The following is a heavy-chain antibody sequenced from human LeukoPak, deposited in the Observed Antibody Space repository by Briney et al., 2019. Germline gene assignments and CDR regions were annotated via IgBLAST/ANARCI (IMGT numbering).Heavy chain of an antibody. CDR3: AKGDFPGP. CDR2: IRYDESNK. D-gene: IGHD3/OR15-3a*01. CDR1: GFTFSSYG. V-gene: IGHV3-30*02. J-gene: IGHJ5*02. Sequence: PGGSLRLSCAASGFTFSSYGMRCVRQAPGKGLEWVAFIRYDESNKYYADSVTGRFSISRDNSKNTLYLQMNSLRAEDTAVYYCAKGDFPGPWGQGTLVTVSS.